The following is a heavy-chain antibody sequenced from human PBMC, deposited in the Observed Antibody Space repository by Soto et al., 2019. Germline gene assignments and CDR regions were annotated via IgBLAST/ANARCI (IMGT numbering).Heavy chain of an antibody. CDR2: INPDGGRT. CDR3: ARVKLGSYDWVDP. J-gene: IGHJ5*02. V-gene: IGHV3-74*01. Sequence: EVQLVESGGGLVQPGGSLRLSCAASGFTFSSYWMHWVRQVPGEGLMWVSRINPDGGRTNYVDSVKGRFTISRDNAKNTLYLQMDSLRAEDTAVYYCARVKLGSYDWVDPWGQGTLVTVSS. D-gene: IGHD3-16*01. CDR1: GFTFSSYW.